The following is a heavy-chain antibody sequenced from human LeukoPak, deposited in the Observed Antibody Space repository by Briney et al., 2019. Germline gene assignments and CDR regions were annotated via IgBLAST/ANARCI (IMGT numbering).Heavy chain of an antibody. Sequence: GSLRLSCAASGFTFSSHAMTWVRQASGKGLEWVSGISGNGDYTYYADSVKGRFTISRDNSKNTSYLQMNSLRAEDTAVYYCAKGLLVVSLVDSWGQGILVTVSS. CDR2: ISGNGDYT. J-gene: IGHJ4*02. CDR3: AKGLLVVSLVDS. V-gene: IGHV3-23*01. CDR1: GFTFSSHA. D-gene: IGHD3-22*01.